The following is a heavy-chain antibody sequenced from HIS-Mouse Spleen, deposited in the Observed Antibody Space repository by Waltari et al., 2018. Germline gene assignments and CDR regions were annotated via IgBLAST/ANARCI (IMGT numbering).Heavy chain of an antibody. J-gene: IGHJ6*02. CDR3: ARDRCSSWYYYYYYGMDV. D-gene: IGHD6-13*01. Sequence: QVQLVESGGGVVQPGRSLRLSCAASGFTFSSYGMHWVRQAPGKGLEWVAVIWYDGSNKYYADSVKGRFTISRDNSKNTLYLQMNSLRAEDTAVYYCARDRCSSWYYYYYYGMDVWGQGTTVTVSS. V-gene: IGHV3-33*01. CDR2: IWYDGSNK. CDR1: GFTFSSYG.